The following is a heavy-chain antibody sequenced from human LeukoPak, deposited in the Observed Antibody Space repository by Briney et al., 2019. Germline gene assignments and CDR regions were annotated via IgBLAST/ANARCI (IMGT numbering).Heavy chain of an antibody. Sequence: RGESLKISCKGSGYIFSNYWIGWVRQMPGKGLEWMGIIYPSNSDTRYSPSFQGQVTLSVDKSINTAYLQWSSLKASDPAMYYCARLSGHWSVYDRGWSSYYYYGMDVWGQGTTVTVSS. J-gene: IGHJ6*02. D-gene: IGHD6-19*01. CDR2: IYPSNSDT. V-gene: IGHV5-51*01. CDR1: GYIFSNYW. CDR3: ARLSGHWSVYDRGWSSYYYYGMDV.